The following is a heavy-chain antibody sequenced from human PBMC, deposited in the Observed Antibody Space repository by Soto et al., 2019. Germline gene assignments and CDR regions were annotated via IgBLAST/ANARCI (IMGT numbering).Heavy chain of an antibody. CDR3: ARHGDYVSMDV. CDR2: IKQDGSEK. CDR1: GFTLSNYW. D-gene: IGHD4-17*01. Sequence: EVHLVESGGGLVQPGGSLRLSCAASGFTLSNYWMSWVRQAPRKGLECVANIKQDGSEKYYVDSVKGRFTISRDNDKNSLYLQMNSLRAEDTAVYYCARHGDYVSMDVWGKGTTVTVSS. J-gene: IGHJ6*03. V-gene: IGHV3-7*01.